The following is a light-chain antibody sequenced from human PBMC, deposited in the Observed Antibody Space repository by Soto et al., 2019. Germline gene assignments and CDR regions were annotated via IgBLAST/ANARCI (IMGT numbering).Light chain of an antibody. V-gene: IGLV4-60*02. CDR2: LDRSGGY. CDR1: SGHSTYI. Sequence: QSVLTQSSSASASLGSSVKLTCILSSGHSTYIIAWHQQQPGKAPRLLMTLDRSGGYNRGSGVPDRFSGSSSGADRYLTISNRQFEDEGEYYCETWYSSTHKVFGGGTKLTVL. J-gene: IGLJ3*02. CDR3: ETWYSSTHKV.